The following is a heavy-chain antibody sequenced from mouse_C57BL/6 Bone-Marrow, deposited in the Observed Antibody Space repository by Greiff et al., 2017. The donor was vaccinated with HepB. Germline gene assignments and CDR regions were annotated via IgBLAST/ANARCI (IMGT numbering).Heavy chain of an antibody. J-gene: IGHJ2*01. D-gene: IGHD1-1*01. CDR2: IDPSDSYT. Sequence: VQLQQSGAELVMPGASVKLSCKASGYTFTSYWMHWVKQRPGQGLEWIGEIDPSDSYTNYNQKFKGKSTLTVDKSSSTAYMQLSSLTSEDSAVYYCARGHYGSGDYWGQGTTLTVSS. CDR3: ARGHYGSGDY. CDR1: GYTFTSYW. V-gene: IGHV1-69*01.